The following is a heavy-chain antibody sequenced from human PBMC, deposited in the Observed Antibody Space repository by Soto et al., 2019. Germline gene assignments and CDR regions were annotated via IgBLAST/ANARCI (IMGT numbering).Heavy chain of an antibody. V-gene: IGHV3-30*02. D-gene: IGHD1-26*01. J-gene: IGHJ2*01. CDR2: IWNDGKNS. CDR1: GFTFSNYG. Sequence: QVQLVESGGGVVQPGGSLRLSCAASGFTFSNYGMYWARQAPGKGLQWVTFIWNDGKNSFYEDSVKGRFTNSRDNFKNTLYLQLDSLRAEHTGVSYCARGYGRSFPNWYFDLWGRGTRGAVS. CDR3: ARGYGRSFPNWYFDL.